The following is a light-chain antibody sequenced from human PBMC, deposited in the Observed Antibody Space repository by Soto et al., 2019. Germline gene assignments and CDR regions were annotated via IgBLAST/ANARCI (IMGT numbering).Light chain of an antibody. J-gene: IGLJ1*01. CDR1: SSDIGGYNY. CDR3: SSYTSSLAPYV. CDR2: DVS. V-gene: IGLV2-14*01. Sequence: QSVLTQPASVSGSPGQSITISCTGTSSDIGGYNYVSWYQQHPGKAPKLMIYDVSDRPSGVSNRFSGSKSGNTASLTISGLQAEDEADYYCSSYTSSLAPYVFGTGTKVTVL.